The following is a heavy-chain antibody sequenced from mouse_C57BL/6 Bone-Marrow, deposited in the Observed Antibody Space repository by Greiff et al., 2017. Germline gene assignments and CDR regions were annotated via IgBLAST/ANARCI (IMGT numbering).Heavy chain of an antibody. CDR1: GYTFTSYD. CDR3: ARDYGSSYWYFDV. D-gene: IGHD1-1*01. Sequence: QVQLQQSGPELVKPGASVKLSCKASGYTFTSYDINWVKQRPGQGHEWIGWNYPRDGSNKYNEKFKGKATLTVATSSSTAYMELHSLTSEDSAVYFCARDYGSSYWYFDVWGTGTTVTVSA. J-gene: IGHJ1*03. CDR2: NYPRDGSN. V-gene: IGHV1-85*01.